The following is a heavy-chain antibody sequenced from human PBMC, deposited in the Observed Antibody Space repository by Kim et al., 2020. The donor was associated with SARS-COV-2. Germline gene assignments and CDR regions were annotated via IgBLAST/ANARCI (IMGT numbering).Heavy chain of an antibody. CDR2: IVPILKAA. D-gene: IGHD2-15*01. CDR1: GGTFYNYA. CDR3: ALVVVGSGAYFAP. J-gene: IGHJ5*02. Sequence: SVKVSCKASGGTFYNYAINWVRQAPGQGPEWIGGIVPILKAADYAQNFQGRVTLTADKSFTTAFLHLSSLTSKDTALYYCALVVVGSGAYFAPWGQGTLVTVSS. V-gene: IGHV1-69*06.